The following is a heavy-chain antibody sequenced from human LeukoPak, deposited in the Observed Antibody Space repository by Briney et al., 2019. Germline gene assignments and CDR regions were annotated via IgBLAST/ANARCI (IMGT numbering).Heavy chain of an antibody. V-gene: IGHV3-74*01. CDR1: GFTLSSYW. D-gene: IGHD3-3*01. CDR2: INSDGSST. CDR3: ARGVWRDYYAFDI. Sequence: GGSLRLSCAASGFTLSSYWMHWVRQAPGKGLVWVSRINSDGSSTSYADSVQGRFTISRDNAKNTLYLQMNSLRAEDTAVYYCARGVWRDYYAFDIWGQGTMVTVSS. J-gene: IGHJ3*02.